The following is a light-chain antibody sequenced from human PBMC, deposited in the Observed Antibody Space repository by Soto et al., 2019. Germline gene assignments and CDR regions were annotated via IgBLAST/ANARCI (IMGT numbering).Light chain of an antibody. V-gene: IGKV3-20*01. CDR2: GAS. J-gene: IGKJ2*02. CDR1: QTFSSGY. Sequence: ETVLTQSPSTLSLSPGERATLSCRASQTFSSGYLAWYQQKPGQAPRLLIYGASRRATGIADRFSGSGSGTEYTFTISRLEPEDSAVYYCQEYGSSRPWTFGQGTKLEIK. CDR3: QEYGSSRPWT.